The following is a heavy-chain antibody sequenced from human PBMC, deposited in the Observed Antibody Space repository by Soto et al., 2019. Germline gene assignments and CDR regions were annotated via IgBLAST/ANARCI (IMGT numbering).Heavy chain of an antibody. D-gene: IGHD2-2*01. CDR3: ARGGGSTKVDY. J-gene: IGHJ4*02. CDR1: GGSITSSGYY. CDR2: TSNSGST. Sequence: QVQLQESGPGLVKPSQTLSLTCTVSGGSITSSGYYWSWIRQHPGEGLEWIGFTSNSGSTSYNPSLKSRVTISVDTSSNQFSLNLTSVTAADSAFYYCARGGGSTKVDYWGQGTLVTVSP. V-gene: IGHV4-31*03.